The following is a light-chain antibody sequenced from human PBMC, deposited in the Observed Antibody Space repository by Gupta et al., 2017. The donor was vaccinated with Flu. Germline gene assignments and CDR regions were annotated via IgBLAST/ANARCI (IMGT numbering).Light chain of an antibody. CDR2: GAS. V-gene: IGKV3-15*01. CDR3: QHENNCPMT. J-gene: IGKJ1*01. CDR1: QSVNRV. Sequence: SGGASQSVNRVLAWYQQKPGQAPRLLIYGASTRATGIPARFSGSGXGTXFTLTIXSLQSEDFAVYYCQHENNCPMTFGXGTKVEI.